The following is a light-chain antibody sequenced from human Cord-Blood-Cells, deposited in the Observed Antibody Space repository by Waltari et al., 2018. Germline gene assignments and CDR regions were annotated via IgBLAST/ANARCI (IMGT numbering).Light chain of an antibody. CDR2: DAS. CDR3: QQYNSYSPET. CDR1: RSISSW. Sequence: DIQMTQSPSTLSASVGDRVTITCRASRSISSWLAWYQQKPGKAPKLLIYDASSLESGVPSRFSGSVSETEFTLTISSLQPDDFATYYCQQYNSYSPETFGQGTKLEIK. V-gene: IGKV1-5*01. J-gene: IGKJ2*01.